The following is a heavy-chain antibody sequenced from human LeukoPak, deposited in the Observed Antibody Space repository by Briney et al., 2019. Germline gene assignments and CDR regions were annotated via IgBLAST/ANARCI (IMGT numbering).Heavy chain of an antibody. V-gene: IGHV4-39*01. J-gene: IGHJ4*02. CDR1: GGSISSSSYY. CDR3: ASGPGIFGVVITTYFDY. Sequence: SETLSLTCTVSGGSISSSSYYWGWIRQPPGKGLEWIGSIYYSGSTYYNPSLKSRVTISVDTSKNQFSLTLSSVTAAATAVYYCASGPGIFGVVITTYFDYWGQGTLVTVSS. D-gene: IGHD3-3*01. CDR2: IYYSGST.